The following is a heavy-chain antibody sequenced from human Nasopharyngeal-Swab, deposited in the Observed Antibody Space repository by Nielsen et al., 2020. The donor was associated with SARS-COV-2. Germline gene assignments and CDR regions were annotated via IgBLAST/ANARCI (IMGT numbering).Heavy chain of an antibody. CDR1: GFTFSSHS. J-gene: IGHJ4*02. D-gene: IGHD1-20*01. V-gene: IGHV3-21*04. Sequence: GESLKISCAASGFTFSSHSMNWVRQAPGKGLEWVSSISSSSTYIYYADSVKGRFTISRDNIKNSLYLQMNSLRVEDTAVYFCARLPRNNWRLDSWGQGILVTVSS. CDR2: ISSSSTYI. CDR3: ARLPRNNWRLDS.